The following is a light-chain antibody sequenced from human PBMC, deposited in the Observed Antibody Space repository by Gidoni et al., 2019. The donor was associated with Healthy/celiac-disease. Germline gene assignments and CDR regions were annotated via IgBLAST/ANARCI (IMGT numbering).Light chain of an antibody. J-gene: IGKJ2*01. CDR3: QKYYSTPRT. Sequence: DIVMPQSPDSLAVSLGERATINCKSSQSVLYSSNNKNYLAWYQQKPGQPPKLLIYWASTRESVVPDRFSGSGSGTDFTLTISSLQAEDMAVYYCQKYYSTPRTFGQGTKLEIK. CDR1: QSVLYSSNNKNY. V-gene: IGKV4-1*01. CDR2: WAS.